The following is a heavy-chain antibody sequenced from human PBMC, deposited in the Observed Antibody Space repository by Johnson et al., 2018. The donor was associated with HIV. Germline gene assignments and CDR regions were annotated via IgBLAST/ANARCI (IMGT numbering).Heavy chain of an antibody. V-gene: IGHV3-15*01. CDR3: TTGEHWNGYYLHDAFDI. J-gene: IGHJ3*02. D-gene: IGHD3-3*01. CDR1: GFTFNNAW. Sequence: VQLVESGGGLVKPGGSLRLSCAASGFTFNNAWMSWVRQAPGKGLEWVGRIKSKTDGGTTDYAAPVKGRFTIAREYSKNTLNLQMNSLKTEDTAVYYCTTGEHWNGYYLHDAFDIWGQGTMVTVSS. CDR2: IKSKTDGGTT.